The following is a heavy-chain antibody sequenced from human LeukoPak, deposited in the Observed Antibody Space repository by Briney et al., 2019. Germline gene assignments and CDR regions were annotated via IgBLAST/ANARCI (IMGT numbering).Heavy chain of an antibody. CDR3: AKDPERLLQLRLGFSD. D-gene: IGHD5-24*01. Sequence: SLRLSSAASGFTVSSNYMSWVRQAPGQGLEWVSVIYSGGSTYYAASVKGRFTISSDNSKHTMYLQMNSLRADDTAVYYCAKDPERLLQLRLGFSDWGKGTLVTVST. CDR2: IYSGGST. CDR1: GFTVSSNY. V-gene: IGHV3-53*01. J-gene: IGHJ4*02.